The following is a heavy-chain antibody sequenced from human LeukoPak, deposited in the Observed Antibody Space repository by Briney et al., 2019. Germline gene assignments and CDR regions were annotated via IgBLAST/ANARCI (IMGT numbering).Heavy chain of an antibody. D-gene: IGHD6-13*01. CDR3: ASSAAGTAGYYYMDV. Sequence: RASVKVSCKASGGTFSSYAISWVRQAPGHGLEWMGGIIPIFGTANYAQKFQGRVTITTDESTSTAYMELSSLRSEDTAVYYCASSAAGTAGYYYMDVWGKGTTVTVSS. CDR2: IIPIFGTA. V-gene: IGHV1-69*05. CDR1: GGTFSSYA. J-gene: IGHJ6*03.